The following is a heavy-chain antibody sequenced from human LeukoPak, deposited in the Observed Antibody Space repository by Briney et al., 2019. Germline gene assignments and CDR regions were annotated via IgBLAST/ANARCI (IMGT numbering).Heavy chain of an antibody. CDR3: ASGSSSDRGFDY. D-gene: IGHD6-6*01. CDR1: GFTFSSHA. Sequence: PGGSLRLSCAASGFTFSSHAMSWVRQAPGKGLEWVSAISGSGGSTYYADSVKGRFTISRDNSKNTLYLQMNSLRAEDTAVYYCASGSSSDRGFDYWGQGTLDTVSS. J-gene: IGHJ4*02. V-gene: IGHV3-23*01. CDR2: ISGSGGST.